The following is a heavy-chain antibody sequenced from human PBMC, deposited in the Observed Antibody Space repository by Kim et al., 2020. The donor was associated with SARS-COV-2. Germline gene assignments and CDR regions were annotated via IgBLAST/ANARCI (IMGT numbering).Heavy chain of an antibody. CDR2: VYYNGTT. D-gene: IGHD6-19*01. J-gene: IGHJ4*02. V-gene: IGHV4-39*01. CDR3: ARLIPSGLYFDD. CDR1: GGSISSSSYY. Sequence: SETLSLTCTVSGGSISSSSYYWGWIRQSPGKGLEWIGSVYYNGTTYYNPSLKSRVTISVDTYKNQFSLNLSSVTAADTTVYYCARLIPSGLYFDDWGQGTLVTVSS.